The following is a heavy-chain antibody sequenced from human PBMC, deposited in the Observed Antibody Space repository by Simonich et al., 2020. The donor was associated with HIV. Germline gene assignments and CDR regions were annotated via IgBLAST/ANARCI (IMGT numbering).Heavy chain of an antibody. CDR1: GFTFSSYW. CDR3: ARDLVMYYYGSGSYYKPHWFDP. V-gene: IGHV3-74*01. D-gene: IGHD3-10*01. CDR2: INSDGSST. J-gene: IGHJ5*02. Sequence: EYGGGLVQPGGSLRLSCAASGFTFSSYWMHWVRQVPGKGLVWVSRINSDGSSTSYADSVRGRFTISRDNAKNTVYLQMNSLRAEDTAVYYCARDLVMYYYGSGSYYKPHWFDPWGQGTLVTVSS.